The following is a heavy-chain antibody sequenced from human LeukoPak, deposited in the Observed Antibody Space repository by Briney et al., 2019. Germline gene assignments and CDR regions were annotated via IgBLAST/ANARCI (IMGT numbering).Heavy chain of an antibody. Sequence: PSETLSLTCTVSGGSISSSSYYWGWIRQPPGKGLEWIGTIYYSGNTYYNPSLKSRVTISVDTSKNHFSLRLSSVTAADTAVYYCARLVDTATAVDYWGQGTLVTVSS. V-gene: IGHV4-39*02. CDR2: IYYSGNT. CDR3: ARLVDTATAVDY. CDR1: GGSISSSSYY. D-gene: IGHD5-18*01. J-gene: IGHJ4*02.